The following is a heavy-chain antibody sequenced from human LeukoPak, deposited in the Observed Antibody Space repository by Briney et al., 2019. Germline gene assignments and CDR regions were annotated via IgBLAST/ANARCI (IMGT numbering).Heavy chain of an antibody. CDR3: ARVSLGAAAGTSR. J-gene: IGHJ4*02. CDR1: GLTFVSYK. Sequence: GGSLRLSCAASGLTFVSYKMNWVRQAPGKGLEWVSSISSSSSYIYYTDSVKGRFTISRDNAKNSLYLQMNSLRADDTAIYYCARVSLGAAAGTSRWGQGTLVTVSS. D-gene: IGHD6-13*01. CDR2: ISSSSSYI. V-gene: IGHV3-21*01.